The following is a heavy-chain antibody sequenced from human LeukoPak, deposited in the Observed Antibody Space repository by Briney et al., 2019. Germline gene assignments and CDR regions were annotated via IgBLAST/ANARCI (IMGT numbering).Heavy chain of an antibody. CDR2: ISTSGST. CDR3: ARHEEGIGWYRSYIDL. CDR1: GVSISSYY. D-gene: IGHD6-19*01. Sequence: PSETLSLTCTVSGVSISSYYCSWIRQPPGKGLEWIGYISTSGSTDYSPSLKSRVTISVDTSKNQFSLKLSSVTAADTAVYYCARHEEGIGWYRSYIDLWGRGTLVIVSS. V-gene: IGHV4-4*09. J-gene: IGHJ2*01.